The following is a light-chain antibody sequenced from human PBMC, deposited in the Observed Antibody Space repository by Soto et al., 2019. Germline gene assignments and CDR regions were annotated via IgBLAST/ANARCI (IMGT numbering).Light chain of an antibody. CDR1: TRDIAGYNY. V-gene: IGLV2-23*01. CDR2: EGS. J-gene: IGLJ2*01. CDR3: CSYAGSSTSVV. Sequence: QSVLTQPASVSGSLGQSITISCTGTTRDIAGYNYISWYQQLPGKAPKLMIYEGSKRPSGVSNRFSGSKSGNTASLTISGLQAEDEADYYCCSYAGSSTSVVFGGGTKLTVL.